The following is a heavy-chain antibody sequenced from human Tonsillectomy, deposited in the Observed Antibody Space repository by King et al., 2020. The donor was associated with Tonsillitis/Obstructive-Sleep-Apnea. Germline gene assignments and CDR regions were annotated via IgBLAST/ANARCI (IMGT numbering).Heavy chain of an antibody. Sequence: VQLVESGGGVVQPGRSLRLSCAASEFTFSSYAMHWVRQAPGKGLEWVAFISYDGSDKFYADSVKGRFTISRDNSKNTLYLQMNSLRTEDTALYYWAGEGGGVAGAFNIWGQGTMVTVSS. CDR3: AGEGGGVAGAFNI. CDR2: ISYDGSDK. V-gene: IGHV3-30*04. CDR1: EFTFSSYA. J-gene: IGHJ3*02. D-gene: IGHD6-19*01.